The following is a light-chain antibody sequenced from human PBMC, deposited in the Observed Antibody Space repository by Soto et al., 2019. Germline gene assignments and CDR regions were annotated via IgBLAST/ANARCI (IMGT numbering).Light chain of an antibody. V-gene: IGLV1-47*01. Sequence: QSVLTQPPSASGTPGQGVTISCSGSTSNIGSNYVYWYQQLPGPAPKLLIYRNNQRPSGVPDRFSGSKSGTSASLAISGLRSDYDADHFCDTWDQSLYGFYLFGNGTQFTVL. J-gene: IGLJ1*01. CDR3: DTWDQSLYGFYL. CDR1: TSNIGSNY. CDR2: RNN.